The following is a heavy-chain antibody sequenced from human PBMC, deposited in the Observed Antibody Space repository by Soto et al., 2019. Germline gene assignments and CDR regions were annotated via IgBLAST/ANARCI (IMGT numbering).Heavy chain of an antibody. V-gene: IGHV4-39*01. J-gene: IGHJ6*03. CDR2: IYYSGST. Sequence: SETLSLTCTVSGGSISSSSYYWGWIRQPPGKGLEWIGSIYYSGSTYYNPSLKSRVTISVDTSKNQFSLKLSSVTAADTAVYYCARLRGSGPIMHYYYYYYMDVWGKGTTVTVSS. CDR3: ARLRGSGPIMHYYYYYYMDV. D-gene: IGHD3-10*01. CDR1: GGSISSSSYY.